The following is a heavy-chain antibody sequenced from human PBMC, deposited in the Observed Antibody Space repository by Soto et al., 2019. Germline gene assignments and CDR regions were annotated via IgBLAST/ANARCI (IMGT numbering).Heavy chain of an antibody. CDR3: ARRGATIFAFDI. Sequence: SETLSLTCTVSGGSISSYYWSWIRQPPGKGLEWIGYIYYSGSTNYNPSLKSRVTISVDTSKNQFSLKLSSVTAADTAVYYCARRGATIFAFDIWGQGTMVTVSS. V-gene: IGHV4-59*08. D-gene: IGHD5-12*01. J-gene: IGHJ3*02. CDR1: GGSISSYY. CDR2: IYYSGST.